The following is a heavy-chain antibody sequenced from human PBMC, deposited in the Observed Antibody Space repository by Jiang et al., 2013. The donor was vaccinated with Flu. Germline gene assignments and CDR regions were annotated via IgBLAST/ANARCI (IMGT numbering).Heavy chain of an antibody. CDR2: IFHNAVT. Sequence: LLKPSETLSLTCDVSNYSVNRNNHWGWIRQPPGKGLEWIGSIFHNAVTYYNPTLESRVTLSIDTSKNRFSLKVRSVNAADTAVYYCARGDIVARNGFDYWGQGILVTVSS. D-gene: IGHD5-12*01. V-gene: IGHV4-38-2*01. CDR3: ARGDIVARNGFDY. J-gene: IGHJ4*02. CDR1: NYSVNRNNH.